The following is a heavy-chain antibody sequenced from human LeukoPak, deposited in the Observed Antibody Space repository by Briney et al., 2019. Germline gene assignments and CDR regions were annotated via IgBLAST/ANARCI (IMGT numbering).Heavy chain of an antibody. Sequence: PGGSLRLSCAASGFTFSSYAMHWVRQAPGKGLEWVAVISYDGSNKYYADSVKGRFTISRDNSKNTLYLQRNSLRAEDTAVYYCAGPRRPAAIPRSYYMDVWGKGTTVTVSS. J-gene: IGHJ6*03. D-gene: IGHD2-2*01. CDR1: GFTFSSYA. CDR3: AGPRRPAAIPRSYYMDV. CDR2: ISYDGSNK. V-gene: IGHV3-30*01.